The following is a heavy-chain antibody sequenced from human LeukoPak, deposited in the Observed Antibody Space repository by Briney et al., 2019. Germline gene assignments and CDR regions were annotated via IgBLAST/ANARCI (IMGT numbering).Heavy chain of an antibody. CDR3: ARHSNWFDS. Sequence: SETLSLTCIVSGGXMRSTTHYWGWVRQSPGKGLEWIGSIYYGGSTYYNPSLKSRVTLSVDTSKNQFSLKLSSVTAADTAVFYCARHSNWFDSWGQGTLVTVSS. J-gene: IGHJ5*01. CDR2: IYYGGST. V-gene: IGHV4-39*01. CDR1: GGXMRSTTHY.